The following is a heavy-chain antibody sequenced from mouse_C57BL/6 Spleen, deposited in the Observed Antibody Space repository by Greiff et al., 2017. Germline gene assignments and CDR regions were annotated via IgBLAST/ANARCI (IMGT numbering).Heavy chain of an antibody. D-gene: IGHD2-12*01. CDR3: ARVGYSPMDY. J-gene: IGHJ4*01. V-gene: IGHV1-76*01. Sequence: QVQLQQSGAELVRPGASVKLSCKASGYTFTDYYINWVKQRPGQGLEWIARIYPGSGNTYYNEKFKGKATLTAEKSSSTAYMQLSSLTSEDSAVYFCARVGYSPMDYWGQGTSVTVSS. CDR1: GYTFTDYY. CDR2: IYPGSGNT.